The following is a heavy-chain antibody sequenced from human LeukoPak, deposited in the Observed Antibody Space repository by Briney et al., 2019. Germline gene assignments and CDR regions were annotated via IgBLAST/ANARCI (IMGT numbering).Heavy chain of an antibody. CDR3: ARAINAGDFDY. Sequence: PGGSLRLYCAGYGFTFGSYWMNWVRQAPGKGLEWVSVIYSGGHTYYADSVKGRFTISRDNSKNTLYLQMNSLRAEDTAVYYCARAINAGDFDYWGQGTLVTVSS. D-gene: IGHD2-8*02. CDR1: GFTFGSYW. V-gene: IGHV3-53*01. CDR2: IYSGGHT. J-gene: IGHJ4*02.